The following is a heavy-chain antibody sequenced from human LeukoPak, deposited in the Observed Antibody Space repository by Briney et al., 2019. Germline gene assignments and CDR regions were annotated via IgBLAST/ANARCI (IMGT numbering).Heavy chain of an antibody. D-gene: IGHD1-14*01. CDR2: ISANNGET. J-gene: IGHJ4*02. CDR1: GYTFTNYG. V-gene: IGHV1-18*04. CDR3: ARVPPSAHQVFSSDY. Sequence: ASVKVSCKASGYTFTNYGISWVRPAPGQGLEWMSWISANNGETRYAQNFQGRVTMTTDTSTTTAYMELRSLRSDDTAVYYCARVPPSAHQVFSSDYWGQGTQVTVSS.